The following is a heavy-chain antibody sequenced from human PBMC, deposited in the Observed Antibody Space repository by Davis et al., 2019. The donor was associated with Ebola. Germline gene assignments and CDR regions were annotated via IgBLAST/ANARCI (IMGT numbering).Heavy chain of an antibody. D-gene: IGHD6-19*01. CDR2: VFIGGNT. J-gene: IGHJ3*02. CDR3: AGGESGWDASDI. CDR1: GFIVSDNY. V-gene: IGHV3-66*01. Sequence: GESLKISCAGSGFIVSDNYMSWVRQAPGKGMEWVSTVFIGGNTLYADSVKGRFTISTDRTKNTLYLQMNRLTAEDTAVYYCAGGESGWDASDIWGRGTMVTVSS.